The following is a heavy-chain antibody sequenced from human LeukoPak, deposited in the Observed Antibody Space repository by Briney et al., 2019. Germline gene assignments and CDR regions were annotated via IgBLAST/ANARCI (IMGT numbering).Heavy chain of an antibody. D-gene: IGHD2-2*02. CDR1: GYSISSGYY. Sequence: KPSETLSLTCTVSGYSISSGYYWGWIRQPPGKGLEWIGSIYHSGSTYYNPSLKSRVTISVDTSKNQFSLKLSSVTAADTAVYYCARQGYCSSTSCYKGGGSYFDYWGQGTLVTVSS. CDR2: IYHSGST. CDR3: ARQGYCSSTSCYKGGGSYFDY. V-gene: IGHV4-38-2*02. J-gene: IGHJ4*02.